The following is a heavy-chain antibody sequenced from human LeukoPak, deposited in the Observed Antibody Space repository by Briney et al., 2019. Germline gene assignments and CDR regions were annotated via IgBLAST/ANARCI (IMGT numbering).Heavy chain of an antibody. Sequence: PSETLSLTCAVYGGSFSGYYWSWIRQPPGKGLEWIGEINHSGSTNYNPSLKSRVTISVDTSKNQFSLKLSSVTAADTAVYHCARLDWSNWCFDLWGRGTLVIVSS. D-gene: IGHD3/OR15-3a*01. V-gene: IGHV4-34*01. CDR2: INHSGST. J-gene: IGHJ2*01. CDR3: ARLDWSNWCFDL. CDR1: GGSFSGYY.